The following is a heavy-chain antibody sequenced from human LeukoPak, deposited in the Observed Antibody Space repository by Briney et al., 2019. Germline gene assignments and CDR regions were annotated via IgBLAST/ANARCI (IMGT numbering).Heavy chain of an antibody. Sequence: PGGSLRLSCAASGFTFSSYGMHWVRQAPGKGLEWVAVIWYDGSNKHYADSVKGRFAISRDNFKNTLDLQMNSLRAEDTAVYYCARDDDYYYYGMDVWGQGTTVTVSS. CDR1: GFTFSSYG. CDR2: IWYDGSNK. V-gene: IGHV3-33*01. CDR3: ARDDDYYYYGMDV. J-gene: IGHJ6*02.